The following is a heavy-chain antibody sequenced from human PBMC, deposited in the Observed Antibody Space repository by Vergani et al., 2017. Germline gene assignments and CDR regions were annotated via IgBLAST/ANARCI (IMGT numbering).Heavy chain of an antibody. CDR1: GGSISSSSYY. V-gene: IGHV4-39*07. Sequence: QLQLQESGPGLVKPSETLSLTCTVSGGSISSSSYYWGWIRQPPGKGLEWIGSIYYSGSTYYNPSLKSRVTISVDTSKHQFSLKLSSVTAADTAVYYCARVSYCGGDCYIPNDYWGQGTLVTVSS. D-gene: IGHD2-21*02. J-gene: IGHJ4*02. CDR3: ARVSYCGGDCYIPNDY. CDR2: IYYSGST.